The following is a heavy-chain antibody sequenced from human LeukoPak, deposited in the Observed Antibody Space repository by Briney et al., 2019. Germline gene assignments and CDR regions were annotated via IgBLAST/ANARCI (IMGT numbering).Heavy chain of an antibody. CDR2: ISWNSGSI. Sequence: GGSLRLSCAASGFTFDDYAMHWVRQAPGKGLEWVSGISWNSGSIGYADSVKGRFTISRDNAKNSLYLQMNSLRAEDTAVYYCARNTNGDYDGFDYWGQGTLVTVSS. CDR1: GFTFDDYA. CDR3: ARNTNGDYDGFDY. D-gene: IGHD4-17*01. V-gene: IGHV3-9*01. J-gene: IGHJ4*02.